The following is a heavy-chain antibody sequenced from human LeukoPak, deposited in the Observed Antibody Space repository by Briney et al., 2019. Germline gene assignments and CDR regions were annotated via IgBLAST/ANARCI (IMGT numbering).Heavy chain of an antibody. CDR1: GFTFSSYG. CDR2: IWYDGSNK. CDR3: ARGVITQNFDY. D-gene: IGHD3-22*01. Sequence: GGSLRLSCAASGFTFSSYGMHWVRQAPGKGLEWVAVIWYDGSNKCYADSVKGRFTISRDNSKNTLYLQMNSLRAEDTAVYYCARGVITQNFDYWGQGTLVTVSS. V-gene: IGHV3-33*01. J-gene: IGHJ4*02.